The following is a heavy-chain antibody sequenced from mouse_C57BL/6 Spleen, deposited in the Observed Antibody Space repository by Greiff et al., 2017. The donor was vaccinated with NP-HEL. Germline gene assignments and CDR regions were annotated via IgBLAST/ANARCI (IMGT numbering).Heavy chain of an antibody. J-gene: IGHJ4*01. D-gene: IGHD2-5*01. Sequence: EVHLVESGGGLVKPGGSLKLSCAASGFTFSDYGMHWVRQAPEKGLEWVAYISSGSSTIYYADTVKGRFTISRDNAKNTLFLQMTSLRSEDTAMDYCARSPYYSNYEGVMDYWGQGTSVTVSS. CDR2: ISSGSSTI. V-gene: IGHV5-17*01. CDR3: ARSPYYSNYEGVMDY. CDR1: GFTFSDYG.